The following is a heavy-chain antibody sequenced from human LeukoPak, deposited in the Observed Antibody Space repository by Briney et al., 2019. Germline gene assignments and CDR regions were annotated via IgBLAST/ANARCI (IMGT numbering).Heavy chain of an antibody. CDR1: CGSISSSSYY. D-gene: IGHD6-13*01. CDR2: IYYNGST. Sequence: SETLSLTCTVSCGSISSSSYYWGWMRQPPGKALEWSGSIYYNGSTYYNASLKSRVTISVDTSKNQFSLKLSSVPAADTAVYYCASPYSSSWGNAFDIWGQGTMVTVSS. V-gene: IGHV4-39*01. CDR3: ASPYSSSWGNAFDI. J-gene: IGHJ3*02.